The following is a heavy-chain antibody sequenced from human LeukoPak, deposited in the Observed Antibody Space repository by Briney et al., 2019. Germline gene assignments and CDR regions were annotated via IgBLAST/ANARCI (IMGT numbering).Heavy chain of an antibody. D-gene: IGHD6-19*01. CDR1: GFTFSSYE. V-gene: IGHV3-48*03. Sequence: GGSLRLSCAASGFTFSSYEMIWVRQARGKGLEWVSYISRTGSTIYYADSVKGRFTISRDNAKNSLYLQMNSLRAEDTAVYYCVRKDSGWHIYWGQGALVTVSS. J-gene: IGHJ4*02. CDR3: VRKDSGWHIY. CDR2: ISRTGSTI.